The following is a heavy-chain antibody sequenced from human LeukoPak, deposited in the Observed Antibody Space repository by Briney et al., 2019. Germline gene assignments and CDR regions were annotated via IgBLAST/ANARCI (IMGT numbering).Heavy chain of an antibody. J-gene: IGHJ4*02. CDR1: GLTFSTSG. CDR3: ATETNGRHYDY. D-gene: IGHD1-14*01. CDR2: IGPTGFDK. Sequence: GGSLRLSCTTSGLTFSTSGFNWVRQAPGKGLEWVASIGPTGFDKYHADSIKGRFTISRDNANNFLYLQMDSLRAEDTAVYYCATETNGRHYDYWGQGTLLTVSS. V-gene: IGHV3-21*06.